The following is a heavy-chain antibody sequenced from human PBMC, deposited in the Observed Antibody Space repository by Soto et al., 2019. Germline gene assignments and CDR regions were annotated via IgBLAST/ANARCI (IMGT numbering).Heavy chain of an antibody. J-gene: IGHJ4*02. CDR2: INAGNGNT. Sequence: ASVKVSCKASGYTFTSYARHWVRQAPGQRLEWMGWINAGNGNTKYSQKFQGRVTITRDTSASTAYMELSSLRSEDTAVYYCARSSGSSDFDYWGQGTLVTVSS. V-gene: IGHV1-3*01. CDR3: ARSSGSSDFDY. CDR1: GYTFTSYA. D-gene: IGHD1-26*01.